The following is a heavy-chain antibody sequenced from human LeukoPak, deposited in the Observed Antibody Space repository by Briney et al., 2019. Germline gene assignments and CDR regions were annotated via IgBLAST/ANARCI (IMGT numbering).Heavy chain of an antibody. V-gene: IGHV1-69*13. CDR3: ARPACSGGSCFSGPDHDAFDI. CDR2: IIPIFGTA. CDR1: GGTFSSYA. D-gene: IGHD2-15*01. J-gene: IGHJ3*02. Sequence: SVKVSCKASGGTFSSYAISWVRQAPGQGLEWMGGIIPIFGTANYAQKFQGRVTITADESTSTAYMELSSLRSEDTAVYYCARPACSGGSCFSGPDHDAFDIWGQGTMVTVPS.